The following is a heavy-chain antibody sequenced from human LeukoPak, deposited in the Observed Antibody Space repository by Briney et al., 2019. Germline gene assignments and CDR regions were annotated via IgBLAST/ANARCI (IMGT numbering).Heavy chain of an antibody. CDR1: GNTFTGYY. CDR3: ARDPLSVTTGWFDP. V-gene: IGHV1-2*02. CDR2: INPKSGVT. D-gene: IGHD4-17*01. Sequence: GASVKVSCKASGNTFTGYYMHWVRQAPGQGLEWMGWINPKSGVTNYAQKFQGRVTMTRDTSISTAYMELSRLRPDDTAVYYCARDPLSVTTGWFDPWGQGTLVTVSS. J-gene: IGHJ5*02.